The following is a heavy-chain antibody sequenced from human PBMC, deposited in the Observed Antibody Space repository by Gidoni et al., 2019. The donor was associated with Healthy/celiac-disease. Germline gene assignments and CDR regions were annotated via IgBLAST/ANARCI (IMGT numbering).Heavy chain of an antibody. CDR3: AKGGPSGQWLVPHYGMDV. CDR2: ISWDSGST. D-gene: IGHD6-19*01. J-gene: IGHJ6*02. V-gene: IGHV3-43*01. Sequence: EVQLVESGGVVVQPGGSLRLSCASSGFTFDDYTMHWVRQAPGKGLEWVSLISWDSGSTYYADSVKGRFTISRDNSKNSLYLQMNSLRTEDTALYYCAKGGPSGQWLVPHYGMDVWGQGTTVTVSS. CDR1: GFTFDDYT.